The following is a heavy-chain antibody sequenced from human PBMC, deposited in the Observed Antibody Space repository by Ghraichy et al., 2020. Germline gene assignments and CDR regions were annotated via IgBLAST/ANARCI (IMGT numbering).Heavy chain of an antibody. CDR1: GFTFTIYW. V-gene: IGHV3-74*01. CDR2: LNTDGSHV. Sequence: RGSLRLSCAASGFTFTIYWMHWVRQVPGKGLAWVARLNTDGSHVDYADSVKGRFTISRDNGKNTLDLQMNSLRAEDTAMYYCARDRGWDLPFDLWGQGTLVTVSS. D-gene: IGHD2-15*01. CDR3: ARDRGWDLPFDL. J-gene: IGHJ4*02.